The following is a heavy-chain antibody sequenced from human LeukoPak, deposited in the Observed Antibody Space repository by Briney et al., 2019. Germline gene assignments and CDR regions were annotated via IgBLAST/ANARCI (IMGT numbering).Heavy chain of an antibody. D-gene: IGHD2-2*01. V-gene: IGHV1-18*01. CDR1: GYTFTSYG. Sequence: ASVKVSCKASGYTFTSYGISWVRQAPGQGLEWVAWISTHNGNTDYAQKFQGRVTMATDTYTSTAYMELRSLRSDDTAVYYYAREGEVGYCSSTSCLKAFDSWGQGTLVTVSS. J-gene: IGHJ4*02. CDR3: AREGEVGYCSSTSCLKAFDS. CDR2: ISTHNGNT.